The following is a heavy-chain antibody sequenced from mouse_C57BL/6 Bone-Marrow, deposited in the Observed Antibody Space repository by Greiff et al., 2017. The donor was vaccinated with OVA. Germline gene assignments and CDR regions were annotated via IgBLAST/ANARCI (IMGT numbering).Heavy chain of an antibody. V-gene: IGHV1-82*01. CDR3: AFDGYYYWYFDV. CDR1: GYAFSSSW. CDR2: IYPGDGDT. J-gene: IGHJ1*03. Sequence: VQLQQSGPELVKPGASVKISCKASGYAFSSSWMNWVKQRPGKGLEWIGRIYPGDGDTNYNGKFKGKATLTADKSSSTAYMQLSSLTSEDSAVYFCAFDGYYYWYFDVWGTGTTVTVSS. D-gene: IGHD2-3*01.